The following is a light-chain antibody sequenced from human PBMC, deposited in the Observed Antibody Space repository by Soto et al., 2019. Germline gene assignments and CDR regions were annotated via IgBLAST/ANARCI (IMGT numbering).Light chain of an antibody. Sequence: DIVMTQSPDSLAVSLGERATINCNSSQSILYSSNNKNYLAWYQQKPGQPPKLFIYWASTRESGVPDRFRGSGSGTDFTLTISSLQAEDVAVYYCQQYYNTPLTFGGGTKVEI. V-gene: IGKV4-1*01. CDR1: QSILYSSNNKNY. CDR3: QQYYNTPLT. CDR2: WAS. J-gene: IGKJ4*01.